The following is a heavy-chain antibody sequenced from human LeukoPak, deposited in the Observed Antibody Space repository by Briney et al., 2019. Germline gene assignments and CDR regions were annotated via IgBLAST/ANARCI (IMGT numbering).Heavy chain of an antibody. Sequence: ASVKVSCKASGCTFTSYGISWVRQAPGQGLEWMGWISAYNGNTNYAQKLQGRVTMTTDTSTSTAYMELRSLRSDDTAVYYCARVAAINYGDYGGDAFDIWGQGTMVTVSS. V-gene: IGHV1-18*01. D-gene: IGHD4-17*01. CDR3: ARVAAINYGDYGGDAFDI. CDR2: ISAYNGNT. CDR1: GCTFTSYG. J-gene: IGHJ3*02.